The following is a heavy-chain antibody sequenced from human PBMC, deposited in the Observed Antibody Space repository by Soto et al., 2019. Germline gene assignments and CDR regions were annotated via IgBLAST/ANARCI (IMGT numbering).Heavy chain of an antibody. CDR2: IVVGSGNT. CDR3: AADGGISLVGATTYYYYYGMDV. J-gene: IGHJ6*02. Sequence: SVKVSCKASGSTFTSSAVQWVRQALGRRLEWIGWIVVGSGNTNYAQKFQERVTITRDMSTSTAYMELSSLRSEDTAVYYCAADGGISLVGATTYYYYYGMDVWGQGTTVTVSS. D-gene: IGHD1-26*01. V-gene: IGHV1-58*01. CDR1: GSTFTSSA.